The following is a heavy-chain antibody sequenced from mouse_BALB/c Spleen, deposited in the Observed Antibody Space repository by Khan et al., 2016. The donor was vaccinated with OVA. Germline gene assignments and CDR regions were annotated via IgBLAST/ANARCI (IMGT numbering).Heavy chain of an antibody. CDR3: ARSVTMTTVVATDFDY. CDR2: ISYSGRT. J-gene: IGHJ2*01. V-gene: IGHV3-2*02. D-gene: IGHD1-1*01. CDR1: GYSITSDYA. Sequence: EVELVESGPGLVNPSQSLSLTCTVTGYSITSDYAWNWIRQFPGNKLEWMGYISYSGRTSYNPSLKSRISITRDTSKNQVFLPLNSVTTEDTASYFCARSVTMTTVVATDFDYWGQGTTLTVSS.